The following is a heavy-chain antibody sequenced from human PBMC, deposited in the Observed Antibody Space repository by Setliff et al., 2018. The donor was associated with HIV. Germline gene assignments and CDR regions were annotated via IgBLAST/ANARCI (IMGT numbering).Heavy chain of an antibody. CDR3: ARVPSGAAGLVRAGFYF. D-gene: IGHD6-25*01. CDR1: GYSFTAYG. V-gene: IGHV1-18*01. CDR2: INIDSGHT. Sequence: GASVKVSCKASGYSFTAYGISWVRQAPGQGFEWIGWINIDSGHTNFAQKFQDRVTVTTDTSTNTTYMGMRGLRSDDTATYYCARVPSGAAGLVRAGFYFWGQGTLVTVSS. J-gene: IGHJ4*01.